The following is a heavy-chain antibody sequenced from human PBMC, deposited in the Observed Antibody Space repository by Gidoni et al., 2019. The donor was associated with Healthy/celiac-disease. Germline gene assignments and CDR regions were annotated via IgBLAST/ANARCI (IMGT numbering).Heavy chain of an antibody. J-gene: IGHJ4*02. V-gene: IGHV4-30-2*01. D-gene: IGHD6-19*01. CDR3: ARGDSSGWYGY. CDR1: GGSISSGGYS. Sequence: QLQLQESCSGMVTPSPTLSLTCAVSGGSISSGGYSWSWIRQPPGKGLEWIGYIYHSGSPYYTPSLKSRVTISVDRSKNQFSLKLSSVTAADTAVYYCARGDSSGWYGYWGQGTLVTVSS. CDR2: IYHSGSP.